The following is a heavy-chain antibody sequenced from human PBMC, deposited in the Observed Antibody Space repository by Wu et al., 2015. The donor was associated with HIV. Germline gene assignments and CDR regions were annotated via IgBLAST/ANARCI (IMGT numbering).Heavy chain of an antibody. CDR1: GGTFSRSG. D-gene: IGHD6-19*01. Sequence: QVQLVQSGAEVRKPGSSVKVSCKASGGTFSRSGFSWVRQVPGQGFEWMGRIIPIHGAANYAQKFEGRVTITADESTSTAYMDLSSLTSEDTAVYYCARANSSGRVWAFDIWGQGTMVTVSS. V-gene: IGHV1-69*11. J-gene: IGHJ3*02. CDR3: ARANSSGRVWAFDI. CDR2: IIPIHGAA.